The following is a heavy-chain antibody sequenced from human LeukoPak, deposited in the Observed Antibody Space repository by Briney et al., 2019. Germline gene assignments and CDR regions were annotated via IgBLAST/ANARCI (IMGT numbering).Heavy chain of an antibody. CDR2: IRYDGSNK. D-gene: IGHD6-19*01. CDR3: AKQRLAVAGRYFDY. J-gene: IGHJ4*02. CDR1: GFTFSSYG. Sequence: PGGSLRLSCAASGFTFSSYGMHWVRQAPGKGLEWVAFIRYDGSNKYYADSVKGRFTISRDNSKNTLYLQMNSLRAEDTAVYYCAKQRLAVAGRYFDYWGQGTLVTVSS. V-gene: IGHV3-30*02.